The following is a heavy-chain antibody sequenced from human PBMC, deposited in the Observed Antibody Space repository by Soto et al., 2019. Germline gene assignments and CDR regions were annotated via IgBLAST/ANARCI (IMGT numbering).Heavy chain of an antibody. Sequence: GASVKVSSQAYGNTFPSYSMHLGRQAPGQRLEWMGWINAGNGNTKYSQKFQGRVTITRDTSASTAYMELSSLRSEDTAVYYCARDLGGWPDYWGQGTLVTVSS. CDR1: GNTFPSYS. J-gene: IGHJ4*02. CDR2: INAGNGNT. CDR3: ARDLGGWPDY. V-gene: IGHV1-3*01. D-gene: IGHD2-15*01.